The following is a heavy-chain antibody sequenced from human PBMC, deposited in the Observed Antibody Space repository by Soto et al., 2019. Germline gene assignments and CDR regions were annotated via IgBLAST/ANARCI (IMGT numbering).Heavy chain of an antibody. V-gene: IGHV1-8*01. CDR2: MNPNSGNT. D-gene: IGHD4-17*01. CDR1: GYTFTSYD. Sequence: ASVKVSCKASGYTFTSYDINWVRQATGQGLEYLGWMNPNSGNTGYVQKFQGRVTMTRDTSISTAYMELSSLRSEDTAVYFCARGVKYGAYSRWFDPWAQGTLVPVSS. CDR3: ARGVKYGAYSRWFDP. J-gene: IGHJ5*02.